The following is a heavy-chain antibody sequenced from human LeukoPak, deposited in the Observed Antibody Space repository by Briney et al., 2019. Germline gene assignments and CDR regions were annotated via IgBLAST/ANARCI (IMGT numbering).Heavy chain of an antibody. CDR1: GFTLSSYW. Sequence: GGSLRLSCAASGFTLSSYWMSWVRQAPGKGLEWVANIKQDGSEKYYVDSVKGRFTISRDNAKNSLYLQMNSLRAEDTAVYYCARIYGSGSYSGNYFDYWGQGTLVTVSS. J-gene: IGHJ4*02. V-gene: IGHV3-7*01. CDR2: IKQDGSEK. CDR3: ARIYGSGSYSGNYFDY. D-gene: IGHD3-10*01.